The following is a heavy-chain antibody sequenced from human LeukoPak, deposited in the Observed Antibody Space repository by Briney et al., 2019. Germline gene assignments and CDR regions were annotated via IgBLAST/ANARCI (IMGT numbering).Heavy chain of an antibody. Sequence: SVKVSCKAPGGTFSSYAISWVRQAPGQGLEWMGRIIPILGIANYAQKFQGRVTITADKSTSTAYMELSSLRSEDTAVYYCARVDVDYYGMDVWGQGTTVTVSS. CDR3: ARVDVDYYGMDV. V-gene: IGHV1-69*04. CDR1: GGTFSSYA. J-gene: IGHJ6*02. CDR2: IIPILGIA. D-gene: IGHD3/OR15-3a*01.